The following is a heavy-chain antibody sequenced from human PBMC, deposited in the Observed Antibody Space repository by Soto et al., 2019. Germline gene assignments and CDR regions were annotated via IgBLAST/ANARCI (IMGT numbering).Heavy chain of an antibody. J-gene: IGHJ4*02. CDR3: ARSDIVVVVAATLNY. D-gene: IGHD2-15*01. Sequence: QVPLVQSGAEVKKPGASVKVSCKASGYTFTSYAMHWVRQAPGQRLEWMGWINAGNGNTKYSQKFQGRVTITRDTSASTAYMELSSLRSEDTAVYYCARSDIVVVVAATLNYWGQGTLVTVSS. CDR2: INAGNGNT. V-gene: IGHV1-3*01. CDR1: GYTFTSYA.